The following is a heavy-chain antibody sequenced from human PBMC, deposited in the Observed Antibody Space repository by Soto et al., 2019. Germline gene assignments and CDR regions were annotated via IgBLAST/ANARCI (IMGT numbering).Heavy chain of an antibody. D-gene: IGHD3-3*01. CDR2: ISGSVGST. J-gene: IGHJ5*02. V-gene: IGHV3-23*01. CDR3: ARYYDFWSGYYRLYNWFDP. Sequence: GGSLRLSCAASGFTFSNYAINWVRQSPGKGLEWVSVISGSVGSTYYADSVEGRFTITRDNSKNTLYLQMNSLRAEDTAVYYCARYYDFWSGYYRLYNWFDPWGQGTLVTVSS. CDR1: GFTFSNYA.